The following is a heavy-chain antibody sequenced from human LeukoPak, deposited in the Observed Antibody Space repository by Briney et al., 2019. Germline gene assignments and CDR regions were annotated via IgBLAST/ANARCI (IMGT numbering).Heavy chain of an antibody. J-gene: IGHJ4*02. CDR1: GYPFSSYY. CDR3: ARERGRDRDCSGGTCPFDS. D-gene: IGHD2-15*01. V-gene: IGHV1-46*01. CDR2: MNPGVATT. Sequence: ASVKVSCKASGYPFSSYYIHWVRQAPGQGLDWMGIMNPGVATTSYPQKFQGRVTMTRDTSTSTVYMELSSLRSEDTAVYYCARERGRDRDCSGGTCPFDSWGQGTLVTVSS.